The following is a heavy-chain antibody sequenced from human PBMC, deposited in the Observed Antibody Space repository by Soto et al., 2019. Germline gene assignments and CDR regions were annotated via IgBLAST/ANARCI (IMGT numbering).Heavy chain of an antibody. D-gene: IGHD7-27*01. CDR1: GYTFTGYY. CDR3: ARGGLGIPPDAFDI. Sequence: ASVKVSCKASGYTFTGYYMHWVRQAPGQGLEWMGWINPNSGGTNYAQKFQGWVTMTRDTSISTAYMELSRLRSDDTAVYYCARGGLGIPPDAFDIWGQGTMVTVSS. CDR2: INPNSGGT. J-gene: IGHJ3*02. V-gene: IGHV1-2*04.